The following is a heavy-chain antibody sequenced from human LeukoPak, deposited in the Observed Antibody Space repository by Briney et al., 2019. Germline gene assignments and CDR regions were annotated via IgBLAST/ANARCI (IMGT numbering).Heavy chain of an antibody. CDR3: ARGGRWLQFPVFDY. CDR1: GYTFTIYY. J-gene: IGHJ4*02. CDR2: INPSGGST. V-gene: IGHV1-46*01. D-gene: IGHD5-24*01. Sequence: ASVKVSCKASGYTFTIYYIHWVRQAPGQGLEWMGLINPSGGSTNYAQKFQGRVTMTRDTSTSTVYMDLSSLRSEDTAVYYCARGGRWLQFPVFDYWGQGTLVTVSS.